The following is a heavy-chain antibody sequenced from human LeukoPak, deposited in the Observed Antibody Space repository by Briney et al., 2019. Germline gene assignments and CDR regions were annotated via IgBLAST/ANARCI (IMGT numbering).Heavy chain of an antibody. J-gene: IGHJ4*02. D-gene: IGHD3-22*01. CDR3: ARGGTYYYDSSGYYYAPSTLYFNY. CDR2: IYYSGST. Sequence: SETLSLTCTVSGGSVSSGSYYWSWIRQPPGKGLEWIGYIYYSGSTYYNPSLKSRVTISVDTSKNQFSLKLSSVTAADTAVYYCARGGTYYYDSSGYYYAPSTLYFNYWGQGTLVTVSS. V-gene: IGHV4-31*03. CDR1: GGSVSSGSYY.